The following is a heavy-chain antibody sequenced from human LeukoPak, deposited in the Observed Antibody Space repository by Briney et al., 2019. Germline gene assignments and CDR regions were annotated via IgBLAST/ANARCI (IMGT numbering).Heavy chain of an antibody. V-gene: IGHV3-23*01. D-gene: IGHD3-22*01. CDR3: AKDESSGYYYDSSGYYYGY. J-gene: IGHJ4*02. CDR1: GFTFNTHA. CDR2: ISGRGDGT. Sequence: PGGSLRLSCTASGFTFNTHAMSWVRRAPGKGLEWLSAISGRGDGTYYADSVKGRFTVSRDNSRNTLYLQMNSLRADDTAVYYCAKDESSGYYYDSSGYYYGYWGQGTLVTVSS.